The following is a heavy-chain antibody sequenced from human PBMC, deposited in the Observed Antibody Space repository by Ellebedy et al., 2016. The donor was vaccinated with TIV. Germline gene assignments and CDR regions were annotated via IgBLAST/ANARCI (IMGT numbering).Heavy chain of an antibody. J-gene: IGHJ4*02. D-gene: IGHD2-21*01. CDR1: GFTFGDYA. CDR2: IRSKAYGGTT. Sequence: GESLKISCPASGFTFGDYAMSWVRQGPGKGLEWVAMIRSKAYGGTTEHAASVKGRFTISRDDSKNIAYLQMNSLKTEDTAVYYCTRGPLAKWSPYPFDYWGQGTLVTVSS. CDR3: TRGPLAKWSPYPFDY. V-gene: IGHV3-49*04.